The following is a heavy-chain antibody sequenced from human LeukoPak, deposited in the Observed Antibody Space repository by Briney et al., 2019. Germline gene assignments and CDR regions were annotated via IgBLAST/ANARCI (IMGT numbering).Heavy chain of an antibody. V-gene: IGHV3-30*02. CDR1: GFTFSSYG. CDR2: IRYDGSNK. CDR3: AKYSEEGVAALLDY. J-gene: IGHJ4*02. Sequence: GGSLRLSCGASGFTFSSYGMHWVRQAPGKGLEWVAFIRYDGSNKYYADSVKGRFTISRDNSKNTLYLQMNSLRAEDTAVYYCAKYSEEGVAALLDYWGQGTLATVSS. D-gene: IGHD6-13*01.